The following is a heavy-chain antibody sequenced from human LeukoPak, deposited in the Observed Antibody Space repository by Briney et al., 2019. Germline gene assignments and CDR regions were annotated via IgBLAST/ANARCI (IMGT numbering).Heavy chain of an antibody. CDR2: ISAYNGNT. CDR1: GYTFTSYG. D-gene: IGHD6-19*01. CDR3: AKSGPLYSSSSKRWFDP. V-gene: IGHV1-18*01. Sequence: ASVKVSCKASGYTFTSYGISWVRQAPGQGLEWMGWISAYNGNTNYAQKLQGRVTMTTDTSTSTAYMELRSLRSDDTAVYYCAKSGPLYSSSSKRWFDPWGQGTLVTVSS. J-gene: IGHJ5*02.